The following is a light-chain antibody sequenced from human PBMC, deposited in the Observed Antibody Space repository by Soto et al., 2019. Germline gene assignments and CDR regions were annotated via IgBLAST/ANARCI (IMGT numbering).Light chain of an antibody. CDR2: EVS. Sequence: QSVLTQPASVSGSPGQSITISCTGTSSDVGGYDYVSWYQHHPGKAPKLTIYEVSNRPSGVSNRFSVSKSGNTASLTISGLQAEDEAEYYCSSYTSSSTDVFGTGTKLTVL. J-gene: IGLJ1*01. CDR1: SSDVGGYDY. V-gene: IGLV2-14*01. CDR3: SSYTSSSTDV.